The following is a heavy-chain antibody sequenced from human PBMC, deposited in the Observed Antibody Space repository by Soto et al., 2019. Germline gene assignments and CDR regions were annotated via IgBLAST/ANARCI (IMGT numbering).Heavy chain of an antibody. CDR1: GGSISSGDYY. V-gene: IGHV4-30-4*01. CDR2: IYYSGST. J-gene: IGHJ4*02. D-gene: IGHD5-18*01. CDR3: ASFYGARYSYGLYYFDY. Sequence: SETLSLTCTVSGGSISSGDYYWSWIRQPPGKGLEWIGYIYYSGSTYYNPSLKSRVTISVDTSKNQFSLKLSSVTAADTAVYYCASFYGARYSYGLYYFDYWGQGTLVTVSS.